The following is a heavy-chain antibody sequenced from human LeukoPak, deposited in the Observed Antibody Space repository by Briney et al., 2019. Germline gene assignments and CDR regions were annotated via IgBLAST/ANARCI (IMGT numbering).Heavy chain of an antibody. Sequence: GRSLRLSCAASGFTFDDYAMHWARQAPGKGLEWVSGISWNSGSIGYADSVKGRFTISRDNAKNSLYLQMNSLRAEDTALYYCAKDRGVIGSSGFDYWGQGTLVTVSS. D-gene: IGHD3-22*01. CDR2: ISWNSGSI. V-gene: IGHV3-9*01. J-gene: IGHJ4*02. CDR1: GFTFDDYA. CDR3: AKDRGVIGSSGFDY.